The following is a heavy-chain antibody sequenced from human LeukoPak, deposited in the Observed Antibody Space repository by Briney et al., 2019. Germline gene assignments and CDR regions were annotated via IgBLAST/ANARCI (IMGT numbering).Heavy chain of an antibody. J-gene: IGHJ1*01. Sequence: ASVKVSCKASGGTFSSYAISWVRQAPGQGLEWMGGIIPIFGTANYAQKFQGRVTITADESTSTAYMELSSLRSEDTAVYYCARDPRYCSGSSCYLEYFQHWGQGTLVTVSS. D-gene: IGHD2-15*01. V-gene: IGHV1-69*13. CDR3: ARDPRYCSGSSCYLEYFQH. CDR1: GGTFSSYA. CDR2: IIPIFGTA.